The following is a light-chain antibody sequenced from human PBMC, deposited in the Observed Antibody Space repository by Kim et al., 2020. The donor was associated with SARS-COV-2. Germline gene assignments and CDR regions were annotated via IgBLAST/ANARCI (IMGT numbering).Light chain of an antibody. CDR1: SSDVGGYNY. V-gene: IGLV2-14*01. CDR3: SSYTSNSNVV. J-gene: IGLJ2*01. CDR2: DVS. Sequence: QSVLTQPASVSGSPGQSITISCTGTSSDVGGYNYGSWYQQHPGKAPKLMIYDVSKRPSGVSNRCSGSKSGNTASLTISGLQAEDEADYYCSSYTSNSNVVFGGGTQLTVL.